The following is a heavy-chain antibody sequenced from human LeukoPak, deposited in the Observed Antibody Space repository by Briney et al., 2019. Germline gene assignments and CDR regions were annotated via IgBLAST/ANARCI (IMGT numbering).Heavy chain of an antibody. CDR1: GGSISSSSDY. Sequence: TSETLSLTCTVSGGSISSSSDYWGWIRQPPGKGLEWIGSIYYSGSTYYNPSLKSRVTISVDTSKNQFSLKLSSVTAADTAVYYCASGPGIAAAGTFWFDPWGQGTLVTVSS. CDR3: ASGPGIAAAGTFWFDP. D-gene: IGHD6-13*01. V-gene: IGHV4-39*01. J-gene: IGHJ5*02. CDR2: IYYSGST.